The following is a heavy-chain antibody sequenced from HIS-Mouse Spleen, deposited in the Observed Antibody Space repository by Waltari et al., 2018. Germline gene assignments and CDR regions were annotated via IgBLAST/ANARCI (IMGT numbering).Heavy chain of an antibody. J-gene: IGHJ2*01. CDR3: AREIPYSSSWYDWYFDL. V-gene: IGHV4-39*07. CDR1: VCPIRSRSYY. Sequence: QLQLQESGPGLVQPSETLSLTCPVAVCPIRSRSYYWGRIRQPPGKGLEWIGSIYYSGSTYYNPSLKSRVTISVDTSKNQFSLKLSSVTAADTAVYYCAREIPYSSSWYDWYFDLWGRGTLVTVSS. D-gene: IGHD6-13*01. CDR2: IYYSGST.